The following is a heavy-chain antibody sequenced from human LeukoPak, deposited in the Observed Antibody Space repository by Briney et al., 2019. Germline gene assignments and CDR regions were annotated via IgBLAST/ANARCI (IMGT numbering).Heavy chain of an antibody. CDR3: ASGAPYCSSCSPPPEYFQH. CDR2: IYYSGGT. CDR1: GGSLSSFY. D-gene: IGHD2-2*01. J-gene: IGHJ1*01. Sequence: SETLSLTCTVSGGSLSSFYWSWIRQPPGKGLEWIGGIYYSGGTTYNPSLKSRVTISIDTSKNQFSLKLSSVTAADTAVYYCASGAPYCSSCSPPPEYFQHWGQGTLVTVSS. V-gene: IGHV4-59*08.